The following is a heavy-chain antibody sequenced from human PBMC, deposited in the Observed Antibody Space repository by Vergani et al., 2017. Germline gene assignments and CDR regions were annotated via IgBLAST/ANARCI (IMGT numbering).Heavy chain of an antibody. V-gene: IGHV3-33*01. Sequence: QVQLVESGGGVVQPGRSLRLSCAASGFTFSSYGMHWVRQAPGKGLEWVAVIWYDGSNKYYADSVKGRFTISSDNSKNTLYLQMNSMRAEDTAVYYCAREGSSSWDCFDDWGQGTLVTVSS. J-gene: IGHJ4*02. D-gene: IGHD6-13*01. CDR2: IWYDGSNK. CDR3: AREGSSSWDCFDD. CDR1: GFTFSSYG.